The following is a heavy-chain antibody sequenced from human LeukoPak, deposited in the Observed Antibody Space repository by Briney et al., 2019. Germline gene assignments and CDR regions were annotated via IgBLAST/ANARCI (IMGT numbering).Heavy chain of an antibody. CDR1: GFTFSSYR. V-gene: IGHV3-21*04. D-gene: IGHD3-16*01. Sequence: GGSLRLSCAASGFTFSSYRMNWVRQAPGKGLEWVSSISTSSSYIYYADSVKGRFTISRDNAKNSLYLQMSNLRAEDTAVYFCARGGGLDVWGQGATVTVSS. CDR3: ARGGGLDV. J-gene: IGHJ6*02. CDR2: ISTSSSYI.